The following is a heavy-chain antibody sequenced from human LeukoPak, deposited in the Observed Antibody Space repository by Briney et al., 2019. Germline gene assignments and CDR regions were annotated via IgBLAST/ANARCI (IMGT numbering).Heavy chain of an antibody. Sequence: SVKVSCKASGGTFSSYAISWLRQAPGQGLEWMGGIIPIFGTGNYAQKFQGRVTITADESTSTAYMELSSLRSEDTAVYYCARRGSDCSGGNCYLGYAFDIWGQGTMVTVSS. J-gene: IGHJ3*02. CDR2: IIPIFGTG. V-gene: IGHV1-69*01. D-gene: IGHD2-15*01. CDR1: GGTFSSYA. CDR3: ARRGSDCSGGNCYLGYAFDI.